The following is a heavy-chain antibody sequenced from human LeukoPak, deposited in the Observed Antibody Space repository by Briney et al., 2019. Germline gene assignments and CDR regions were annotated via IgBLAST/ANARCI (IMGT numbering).Heavy chain of an antibody. Sequence: GGSLRLSCAASGFTVSSNYMSWVRQAPGKGLEWVSVIYRGGNTHYADSVKGRFTISRDNSKNTLYLEMNNLRAEDTAVYYCERARVDWGLAFDYWGQGTLVTVSS. CDR3: ERARVDWGLAFDY. V-gene: IGHV3-53*01. J-gene: IGHJ4*02. D-gene: IGHD3/OR15-3a*01. CDR1: GFTVSSNY. CDR2: IYRGGNT.